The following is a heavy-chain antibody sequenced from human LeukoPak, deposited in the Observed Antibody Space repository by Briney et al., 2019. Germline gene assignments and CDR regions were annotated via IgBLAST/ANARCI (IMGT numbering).Heavy chain of an antibody. J-gene: IGHJ4*02. D-gene: IGHD6-13*01. V-gene: IGHV3-23*01. CDR2: ISGSGGST. CDR1: GFTFSSYA. CDR3: AKDLWEQQLPLRYFDY. Sequence: GGSLRLSCAASGFTFSSYAMSWVRQAPGKGLEWASVISGSGGSTYYADSVKGRFTISRDNSKNTLYLQMNSLRAEDTAVYYCAKDLWEQQLPLRYFDYWGQGTLVTVSS.